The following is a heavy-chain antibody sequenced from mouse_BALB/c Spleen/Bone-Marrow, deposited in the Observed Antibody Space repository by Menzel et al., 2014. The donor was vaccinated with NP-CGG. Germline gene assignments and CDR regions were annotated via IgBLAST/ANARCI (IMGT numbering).Heavy chain of an antibody. D-gene: IGHD4-1*01. V-gene: IGHV4-1*02. CDR3: ARPGTWGYFDY. Sequence: VKLMESGGGLVQPGGSLKLSCAASGFDFSRYWMSWVRQAPGKGLEWIGEINPDSSMINYTPSLKDKFIISRDNAKNXLYLQMSKVRSEDTALYYCARPGTWGYFDYWGQGTTLTVSS. J-gene: IGHJ2*01. CDR1: GFDFSRYW. CDR2: INPDSSMI.